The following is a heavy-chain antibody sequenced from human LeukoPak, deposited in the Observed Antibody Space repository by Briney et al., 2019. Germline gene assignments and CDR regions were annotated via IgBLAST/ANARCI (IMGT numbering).Heavy chain of an antibody. D-gene: IGHD3-16*02. Sequence: PGGSRRLSCAASGFTFSSYDMHWVRQATGKGLEWVSAIGTAGDTYYPGSVKGRFTISSENAKNSLYLQMNSLRAGDTALYYCPRGHGYYDYVWGSYHVPNPPFDYWGQGTLVTVSS. J-gene: IGHJ4*02. CDR1: GFTFSSYD. V-gene: IGHV3-13*01. CDR3: PRGHGYYDYVWGSYHVPNPPFDY. CDR2: IGTAGDT.